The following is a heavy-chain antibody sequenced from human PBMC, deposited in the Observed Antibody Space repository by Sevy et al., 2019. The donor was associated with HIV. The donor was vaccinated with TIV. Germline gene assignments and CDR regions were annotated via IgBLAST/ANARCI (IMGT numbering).Heavy chain of an antibody. CDR2: INPNSGGT. V-gene: IGHV1-2*02. CDR1: GYTFTGYY. Sequence: ASVKVSCKASGYTFTGYYMHWVRQAPGQGLEWMGWINPNSGGTNYAQKFQGRVTMTRDTSISTAYMELSRLRSDDTAVYYCAIGRDYGSANHDYYYYYYMDVWGKETTVTVSS. CDR3: AIGRDYGSANHDYYYYYYMDV. D-gene: IGHD3-10*01. J-gene: IGHJ6*03.